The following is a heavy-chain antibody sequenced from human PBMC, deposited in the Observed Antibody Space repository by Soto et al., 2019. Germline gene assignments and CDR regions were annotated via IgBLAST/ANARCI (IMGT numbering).Heavy chain of an antibody. D-gene: IGHD1-26*01. V-gene: IGHV3-23*01. J-gene: IGHJ5*02. Sequence: EVQLLESGGGLVQPGGSLRLSCAASGFPFSDHAMHWVRQTPGKGLEWVSAITGRGDSTYYADSVKGRFTISRDNSKSTLYLQMMSLRAEDTAVYYCAKDLYVQPPSGWFDPWGQGTVVTVYS. CDR1: GFPFSDHA. CDR2: ITGRGDST. CDR3: AKDLYVQPPSGWFDP.